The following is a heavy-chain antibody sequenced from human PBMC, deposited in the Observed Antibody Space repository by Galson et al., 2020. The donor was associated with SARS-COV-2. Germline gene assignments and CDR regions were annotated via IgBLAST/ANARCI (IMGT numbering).Heavy chain of an antibody. CDR2: ISHSGST. CDR3: ARGGSRPIMAFDYYYFYMDV. D-gene: IGHD3-10*01. J-gene: IGHJ6*03. Sequence: SETLSLTCAVYGGSFSDYSWTWVRQPPGKGLEWIGEISHSGSTNYSPSLKSRVFMSVDTSTNQFSLKLSSVTAADTAVYYCARGGSRPIMAFDYYYFYMDVWGKGTTVIVSS. CDR1: GGSFSDYS. V-gene: IGHV4-34*01.